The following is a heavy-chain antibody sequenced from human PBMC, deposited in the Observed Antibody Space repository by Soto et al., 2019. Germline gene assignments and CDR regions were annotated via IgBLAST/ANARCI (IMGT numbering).Heavy chain of an antibody. J-gene: IGHJ5*02. CDR3: AKDRMGASGWFDP. V-gene: IGHV3-23*01. CDR1: GFSFSSYT. Sequence: GGSLRPSCVASGFSFSSYTMNWVRQAPGKGLEWVSGVSGNGGNTYYADSVKGRFSISRDNSKNTLYLQLNSLRAEDTAIYYCAKDRMGASGWFDPWGQGTPVTVSS. D-gene: IGHD1-26*01. CDR2: VSGNGGNT.